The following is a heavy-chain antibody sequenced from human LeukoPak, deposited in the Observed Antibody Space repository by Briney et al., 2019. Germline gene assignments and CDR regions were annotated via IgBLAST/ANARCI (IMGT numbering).Heavy chain of an antibody. D-gene: IGHD5-12*01. CDR2: IYSGGST. CDR1: GFTVSSNY. Sequence: GGSLRLSCAASGFTVSSNYMSWVRQAPGRGLEWVSVIYSGGSTHYADSVKGRFTISRDNSKNTLYLQMNSLRAEDTAVYYCARKRYSGYELDYWGQGTLATVSS. J-gene: IGHJ4*02. CDR3: ARKRYSGYELDY. V-gene: IGHV3-66*01.